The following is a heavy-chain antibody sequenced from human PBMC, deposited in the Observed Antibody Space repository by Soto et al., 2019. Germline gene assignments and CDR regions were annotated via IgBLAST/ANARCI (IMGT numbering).Heavy chain of an antibody. CDR2: IWYDGSKK. J-gene: IGHJ3*02. CDR1: GFTFSGFG. V-gene: IGHV3-33*01. CDR3: AGGGGGSYGGNSAHFDI. Sequence: QVQLVESGGGVVQPGTSLRLSCEASGFTFSGFGMHWVRQAPGKGLEWVAVIWYDGSKKYYADCVKGRFTISRDNSKNALYRKMTSRRAKDTAVYYWAGGGGGSYGGNSAHFDIWGQGTLVTVSS. D-gene: IGHD4-17*01.